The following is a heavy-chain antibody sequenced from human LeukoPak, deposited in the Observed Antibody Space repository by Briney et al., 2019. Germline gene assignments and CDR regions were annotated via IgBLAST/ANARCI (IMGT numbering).Heavy chain of an antibody. V-gene: IGHV1-46*01. CDR2: INPSGGSA. CDR3: ASKSYAAPSPGDYGYYYYGMDV. J-gene: IGHJ6*02. Sequence: GASVKVSCKASGYTFTNYYMHWVRQAPGQGLEWMGIINPSGGSASYAQQFQGRITLTRDTSTSTVYTELSSLRSEDTAVYYCASKSYAAPSPGDYGYYYYGMDVWGQGTTVTVSS. CDR1: GYTFTNYY. D-gene: IGHD4-17*01.